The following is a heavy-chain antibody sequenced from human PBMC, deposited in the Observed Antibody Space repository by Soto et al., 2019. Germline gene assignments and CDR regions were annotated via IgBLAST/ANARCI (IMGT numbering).Heavy chain of an antibody. V-gene: IGHV1-46*01. CDR3: ARSTATVNWFDP. J-gene: IGHJ5*02. D-gene: IGHD4-4*01. Sequence: ASVKVSCKASGYTFASYYMHWVRQAPGQGLEWVGIINPSGGSTSYAQKFQGRVTMTRDTSTSTVYMELSSLRSEDTAVYYCARSTATVNWFDPWGQGTLVTVSS. CDR2: INPSGGST. CDR1: GYTFASYY.